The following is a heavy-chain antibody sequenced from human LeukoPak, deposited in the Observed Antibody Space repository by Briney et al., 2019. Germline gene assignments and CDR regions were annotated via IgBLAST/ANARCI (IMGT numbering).Heavy chain of an antibody. V-gene: IGHV4-38-2*02. D-gene: IGHD1-26*01. Sequence: SETLSLTCTVSGYSISSGYYWGWIRQPPGKGLEWIGSIYHSGSTYYNPSLKSRVTISVDTSKNQFSLKLSSVTAADTAVYYCARVLNSGSYLFDYWGQGTLVTVSS. J-gene: IGHJ4*02. CDR1: GYSISSGYY. CDR3: ARVLNSGSYLFDY. CDR2: IYHSGST.